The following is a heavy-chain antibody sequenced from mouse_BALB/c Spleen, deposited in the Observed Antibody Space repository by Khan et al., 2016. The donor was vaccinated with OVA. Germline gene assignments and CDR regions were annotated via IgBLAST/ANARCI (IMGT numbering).Heavy chain of an antibody. CDR3: VRDGAYHRNDGWFAY. CDR2: VNPSNGYT. V-gene: IGHV1-4*01. J-gene: IGHJ3*01. Sequence: QVQLKESGAELARPGASVKMSCKASGYTFTSYTIHWIKLRPGQGLEWIGYVNPSNGYTNYNQKFRDKATLTADKSSTTAYMQLSSLTSDGSAVYNCVRDGAYHRNDGWFAYWGQGTLVTVSA. D-gene: IGHD2-14*01. CDR1: GYTFTSYT.